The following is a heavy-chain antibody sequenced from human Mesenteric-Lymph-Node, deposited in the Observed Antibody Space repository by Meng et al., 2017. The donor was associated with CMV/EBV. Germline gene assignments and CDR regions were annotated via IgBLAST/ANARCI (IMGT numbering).Heavy chain of an antibody. V-gene: IGHV4-39*01. J-gene: IGHJ4*02. CDR3: ARHSALLVTNFDH. CDR2: IYYSGSTY. D-gene: IGHD5-18*01. CDR1: GGSISSSSYY. Sequence: HLQLQESGPGLVKPSEALSLTCTVSGGSISSSSYYWVWIRQPPGKGLEWIGYIYYSGSTYYYNPSLKTRVTISVDTSKNQFSLKLSSVTAADTAVYYCARHSALLVTNFDHWGQGTLVTVSS.